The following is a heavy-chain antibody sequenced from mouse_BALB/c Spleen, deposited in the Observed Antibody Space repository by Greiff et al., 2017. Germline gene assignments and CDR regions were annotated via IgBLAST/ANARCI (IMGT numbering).Heavy chain of an antibody. V-gene: IGHV5-17*02. D-gene: IGHD2-14*01. Sequence: EVMLVESGGGLVQPGGSRKLSCAASGFTFSSFGMHWVRQAPEEGLEWVAYISSGSSTIYYADTVKGRFTISRDNPKNTLFLQMTSLRSEDTAMYYCARDYYRYLDYWGQGTTLTVSS. J-gene: IGHJ2*01. CDR2: ISSGSSTI. CDR3: ARDYYRYLDY. CDR1: GFTFSSFG.